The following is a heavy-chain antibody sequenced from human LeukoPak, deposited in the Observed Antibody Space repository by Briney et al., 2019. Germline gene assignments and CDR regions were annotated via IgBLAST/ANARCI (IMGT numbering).Heavy chain of an antibody. CDR1: GYTFTSYY. CDR3: ARDGTSSSGSDEYSSPGLFDY. D-gene: IGHD6-6*01. V-gene: IGHV1-46*01. J-gene: IGHJ4*02. Sequence: GASVKVSCKASGYTFTSYYMHWVRQAPGQGLEWMGIINPSGGSTSYAQKFQGRVTMTRDTSTSTVYMELSSLRSEDTAVYYCARDGTSSSGSDEYSSPGLFDYWGQGTLVTVSS. CDR2: INPSGGST.